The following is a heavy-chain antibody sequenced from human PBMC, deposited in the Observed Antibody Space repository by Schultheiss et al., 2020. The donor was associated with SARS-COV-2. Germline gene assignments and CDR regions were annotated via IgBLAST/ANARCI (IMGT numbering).Heavy chain of an antibody. CDR1: GESFNGFS. J-gene: IGHJ6*03. CDR2: VSHSGGT. CDR3: SRGRTSVIPSPVLGLGPHYFSYYMDV. Sequence: GSLRLSCAVYGESFNGFSWTWIRQSPGKGLEWIGQVSHSGGTHYSPSLKRRVTISVDTSKSQFSLRLRSVTAADTAIYFCSRGRTSVIPSPVLGLGPHYFSYYMDVWGKGTTVTV. V-gene: IGHV4-34*01. D-gene: IGHD4-11*01.